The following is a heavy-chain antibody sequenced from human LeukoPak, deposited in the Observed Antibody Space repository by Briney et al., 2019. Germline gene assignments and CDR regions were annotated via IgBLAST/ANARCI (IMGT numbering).Heavy chain of an antibody. J-gene: IGHJ4*02. CDR1: GFTFSSYA. CDR2: ISGSGGST. Sequence: PGGSLRLSCAASGFTFSSYAMSWVRQAPGKGLEWVSAISGSGGSTYYADSVKGRFTISRDNSKNTLYLQMNSLRAEDTAVYYCAKPDSSGWLFTAEYYFDYWGQGTLVTVSS. D-gene: IGHD6-19*01. V-gene: IGHV3-23*01. CDR3: AKPDSSGWLFTAEYYFDY.